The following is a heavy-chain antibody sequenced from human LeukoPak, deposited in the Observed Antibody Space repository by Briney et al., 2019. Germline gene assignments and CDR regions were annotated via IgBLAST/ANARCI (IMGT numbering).Heavy chain of an antibody. D-gene: IGHD6-19*01. CDR2: ISSSSSYI. J-gene: IGHJ3*02. V-gene: IGHV3-21*01. CDR1: GFTFSSYS. CDR3: ARDRGSGWLDDAFDI. Sequence: GGSLRLSCAASGFTFSSYSMNWVRPAPGKGLERVSSISSSSSYIYYADSVKGRFTISRDNAKNSLYLQMNSLRAEDTAVYYCARDRGSGWLDDAFDIWGQGTMVTVSS.